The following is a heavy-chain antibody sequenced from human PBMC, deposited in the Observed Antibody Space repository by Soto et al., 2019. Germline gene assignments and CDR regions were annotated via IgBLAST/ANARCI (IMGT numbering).Heavy chain of an antibody. CDR2: ISAYNGNT. V-gene: IGHV1-18*01. CDR1: GYTFTSYG. CDR3: ARGSRITIFGVVITNWFDP. J-gene: IGHJ5*02. D-gene: IGHD3-3*01. Sequence: GASVKVSCKASGYTFTSYGISWVRQAPGQGLEWMGWISAYNGNTNYAQKLQGRVTMTTDTSTSTAYMELRSLRSDDTAVYYCARGSRITIFGVVITNWFDPWGQGTLVTVSS.